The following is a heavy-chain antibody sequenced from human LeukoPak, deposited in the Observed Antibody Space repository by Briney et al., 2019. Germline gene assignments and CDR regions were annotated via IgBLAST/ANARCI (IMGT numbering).Heavy chain of an antibody. CDR3: ARLAGTLYYFDC. V-gene: IGHV4-34*01. CDR2: INHSGST. Sequence: SETLSLTCAVYGGSFSGYYWSWIRQPPGKGLEWIGEINHSGSTNYNPSLKSRVTISVDTSKNQFSLKLSSVTAADTAVYYCARLAGTLYYFDCWGQGTLVTVSS. CDR1: GGSFSGYY. J-gene: IGHJ4*02. D-gene: IGHD6-19*01.